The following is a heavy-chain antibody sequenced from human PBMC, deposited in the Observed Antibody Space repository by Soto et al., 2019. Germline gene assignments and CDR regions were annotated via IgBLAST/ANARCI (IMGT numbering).Heavy chain of an antibody. V-gene: IGHV3-15*07. CDR3: TRHSGSHAYYYYGMDV. D-gene: IGHD1-26*01. J-gene: IGHJ6*02. CDR2: IKSKTDGGTT. CDR1: GFTFSNAW. Sequence: PGGSLRLSCAASGFTFSNAWMNWVRQAPGKGLEWVGRIKSKTDGGTTDYAAPVKGRFTISRDDSKNTLYLQMNSLKTEDTAVFYCTRHSGSHAYYYYGMDVWGQGTTVTVSS.